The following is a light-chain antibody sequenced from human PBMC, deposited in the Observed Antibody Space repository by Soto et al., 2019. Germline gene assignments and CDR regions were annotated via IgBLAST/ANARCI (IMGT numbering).Light chain of an antibody. Sequence: EIVLMQSPGTLSLSPGERATLSCRASQSVSNNYVAWYQQKPGQAPRLLIAGASSSATGIPDRFSGSGSGTDFTLTISRLEPEDVAVYYCQQYGTSPPLTFGGGTKVEIK. CDR3: QQYGTSPPLT. V-gene: IGKV3-20*01. J-gene: IGKJ4*01. CDR2: GAS. CDR1: QSVSNNY.